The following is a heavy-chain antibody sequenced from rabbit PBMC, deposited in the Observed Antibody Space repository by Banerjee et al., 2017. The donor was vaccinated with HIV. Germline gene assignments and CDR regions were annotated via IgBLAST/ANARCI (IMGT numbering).Heavy chain of an antibody. CDR3: ARGYGVIRLDL. Sequence: QSLEESGGDLVKPGASLTLTCKVSGFSFSSGYDMCWVRQAPGKGLEWIACIAAGSSGSIYYASWAKGRFTISKTSSTTVTLQMTSLTAADTATYFCARGYGVIRLDLWGPGTLVTVS. V-gene: IGHV1S40*01. CDR2: IAAGSSGSI. J-gene: IGHJ3*01. CDR1: GFSFSSGYD. D-gene: IGHD2-1*01.